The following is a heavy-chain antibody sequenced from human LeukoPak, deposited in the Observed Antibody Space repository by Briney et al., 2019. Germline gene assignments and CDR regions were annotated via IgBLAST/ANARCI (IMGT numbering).Heavy chain of an antibody. CDR1: GYTFTSYG. CDR3: ARDYTMLDAFDI. CDR2: ISAYNGNT. Sequence: VASVKVSCKASGYTFTSYGISWVRQAPGQGLEWMGWISAYNGNTNYAQKLQGRVTVTTDTSTSTAYMELRSLRSDDTAVYYCARDYTMLDAFDIWGQGTMVTVSS. V-gene: IGHV1-18*01. J-gene: IGHJ3*02. D-gene: IGHD2-2*01.